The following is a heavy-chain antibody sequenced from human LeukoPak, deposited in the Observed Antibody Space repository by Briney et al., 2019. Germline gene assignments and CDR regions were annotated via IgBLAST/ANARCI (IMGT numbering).Heavy chain of an antibody. CDR1: GFTFSGYW. V-gene: IGHV3-74*01. J-gene: IGHJ3*02. Sequence: PGGSLRLSCAASGFTFSGYWVHWVRQAPGKGLVWVSRINTDGSSTTYADSVKGRFTISRDNAKNTLYLQMNSLRVEDTAVYYCARGGFMHALDIWGQGIKVTVSS. CDR3: ARGGFMHALDI. D-gene: IGHD3-16*01. CDR2: INTDGSST.